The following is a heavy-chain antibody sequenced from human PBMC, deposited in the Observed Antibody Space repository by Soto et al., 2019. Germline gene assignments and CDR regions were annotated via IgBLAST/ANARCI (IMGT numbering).Heavy chain of an antibody. V-gene: IGHV3-21*01. CDR1: GFTFSSYS. Sequence: GGSLRLSCAASGFTFSSYSMNWVRQAPGKGLEWVSSISSSSSYIYYADSVKGRFTISRENAKNSLYLKMNRLRAEDTAVYYCARDAHMYSIAVAGASGGFDPWGQGTLVTVSS. CDR3: ARDAHMYSIAVAGASGGFDP. D-gene: IGHD6-19*01. CDR2: ISSSSSYI. J-gene: IGHJ5*02.